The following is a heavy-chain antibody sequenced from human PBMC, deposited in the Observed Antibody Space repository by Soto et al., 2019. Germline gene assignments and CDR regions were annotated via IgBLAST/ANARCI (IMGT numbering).Heavy chain of an antibody. Sequence: ASVKVSCKASGYTFTGYYMHWVRQAPGQGLEWMGWINPNSGGTNYAQKFQGWVTMTRDTSISTAYMELSRLRSDDTAVYYCARGSPGGPGCSGGSCYYFYFDYWGQGTLVTVSS. J-gene: IGHJ4*02. V-gene: IGHV1-2*04. CDR2: INPNSGGT. CDR3: ARGSPGGPGCSGGSCYYFYFDY. D-gene: IGHD2-15*01. CDR1: GYTFTGYY.